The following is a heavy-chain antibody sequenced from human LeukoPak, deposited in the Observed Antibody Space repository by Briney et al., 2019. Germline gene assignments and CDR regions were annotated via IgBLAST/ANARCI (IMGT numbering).Heavy chain of an antibody. CDR3: AKVSRRVVVVIPALYYFDY. J-gene: IGHJ4*02. Sequence: GGSLRLSCAASGFTFSSYAMSWVRQAPGKGLEWVSAISGSGGSTYYADSVKGRFTISRDNSKNTLYLQMNSLRAEDTAVYYCAKVSRRVVVVIPALYYFDYWGQGTLVTVPS. D-gene: IGHD3-22*01. V-gene: IGHV3-23*01. CDR1: GFTFSSYA. CDR2: ISGSGGST.